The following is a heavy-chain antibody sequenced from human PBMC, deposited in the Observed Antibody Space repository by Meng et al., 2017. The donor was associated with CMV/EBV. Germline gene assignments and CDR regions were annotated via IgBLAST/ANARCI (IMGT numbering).Heavy chain of an antibody. CDR3: ARFHYYYGMDV. CDR1: GFTFSDHY. Sequence: GGSLRLSCAASGFTFSDHYMDWVSQAPGKGLEWVGRTRNKANSYTTEYAASVKGRFTISRDDSKNSLYLQMNSLKTEDTAVYYCARFHYYYGMDVWGQGTTVTVSS. V-gene: IGHV3-72*01. J-gene: IGHJ6*02. CDR2: TRNKANSYTT.